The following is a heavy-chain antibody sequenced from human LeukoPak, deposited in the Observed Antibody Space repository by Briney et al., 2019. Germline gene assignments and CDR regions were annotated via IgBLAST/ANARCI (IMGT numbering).Heavy chain of an antibody. J-gene: IGHJ4*02. V-gene: IGHV1-18*01. Sequence: GASVTVSCKAFGFSFISFGFNWVRQAPGQGLEWMGWISGYNGDTKYAQKFQGRVTMTTDKSTSTAYMEPRSLRSDDTAVYYCARGTWETAARPYSFDTWGQGTLVTVTS. CDR2: ISGYNGDT. CDR1: GFSFISFG. D-gene: IGHD1-26*01. CDR3: ARGTWETAARPYSFDT.